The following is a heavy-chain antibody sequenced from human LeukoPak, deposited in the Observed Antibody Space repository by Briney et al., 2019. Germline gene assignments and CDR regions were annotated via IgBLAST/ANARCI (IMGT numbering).Heavy chain of an antibody. Sequence: GGSLRLSCAASGFTFSSYAMSWVRQAPGKGLEWVSGINWNGGSTGYADSVKGRFTISRDNAKNSLYLQMNSLRAEDTALYYCARGGGNPYYYMDVWGKGTTVTVSS. J-gene: IGHJ6*03. D-gene: IGHD4-23*01. CDR3: ARGGGNPYYYMDV. CDR1: GFTFSSYA. V-gene: IGHV3-20*04. CDR2: INWNGGST.